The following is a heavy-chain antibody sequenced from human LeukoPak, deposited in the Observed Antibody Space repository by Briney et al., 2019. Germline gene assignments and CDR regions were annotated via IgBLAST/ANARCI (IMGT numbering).Heavy chain of an antibody. CDR2: ISAYNGNT. CDR3: ARGIRGDTSGYIRGQFDY. J-gene: IGHJ4*02. D-gene: IGHD3-22*01. V-gene: IGHV1-18*01. Sequence: ASVKVSCKASGYTFTSYGISWVRQAPGQGLEWMGWISAYNGNTNYAQKLQGRVTMTTDTSTSTAYMELRSLRSDDTAVYYCARGIRGDTSGYIRGQFDYWGQGTLVTVSS. CDR1: GYTFTSYG.